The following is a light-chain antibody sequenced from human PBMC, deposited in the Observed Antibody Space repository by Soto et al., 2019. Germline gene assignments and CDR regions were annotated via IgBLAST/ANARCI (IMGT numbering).Light chain of an antibody. CDR1: QSIRSER. V-gene: IGKV3-20*01. J-gene: IGKJ5*01. Sequence: IVFTQSTDTLSMSPGERATLPCRASQSIRSERLAWYQQKPGQAPRLVIFDASNRASGMPERFSGSESGTDGTITIARLETEDGSVYYCQECDGATITFGLGTRLEIK. CDR3: QECDGATIT. CDR2: DAS.